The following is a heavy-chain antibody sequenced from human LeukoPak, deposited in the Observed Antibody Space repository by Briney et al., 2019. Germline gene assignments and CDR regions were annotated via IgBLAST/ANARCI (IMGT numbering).Heavy chain of an antibody. CDR1: GFTLSSFD. Sequence: KPGGSLRLPCAASGFTLSSFDMNWVRQAPGKGLEWVSSISTSSRYIYYRDSVKGRFTISRDDAKNALYLQMNSLTVEDTAVYYCARADCSGSTCYLRHSWFDPWGQGTLVTVSS. J-gene: IGHJ5*02. CDR2: ISTSSRYI. D-gene: IGHD2-2*01. CDR3: ARADCSGSTCYLRHSWFDP. V-gene: IGHV3-21*06.